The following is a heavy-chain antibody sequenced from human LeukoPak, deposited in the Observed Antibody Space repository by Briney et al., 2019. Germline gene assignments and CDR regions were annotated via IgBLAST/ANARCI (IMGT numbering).Heavy chain of an antibody. CDR1: GFTFSSYA. CDR3: AKAASGNWNDVSDY. J-gene: IGHJ4*02. V-gene: IGHV3-23*01. CDR2: ISGRGVST. D-gene: IGHD1-20*01. Sequence: GGSLRLSCAASGFTFSSYAMSWVRQAPGKGLEWGSAISGRGVSTSYADSVRGRFTISRDNSKSTLYLQMNSLRAEDTAVYYCAKAASGNWNDVSDYWGQGTLVTVSS.